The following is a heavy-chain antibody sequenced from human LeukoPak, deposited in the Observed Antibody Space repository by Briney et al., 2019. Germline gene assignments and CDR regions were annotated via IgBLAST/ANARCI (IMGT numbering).Heavy chain of an antibody. CDR3: AKDTYDSSGYSSYYFDY. CDR2: ISYDGSNK. J-gene: IGHJ4*02. Sequence: PGGSLRLSCAAPGFTFSSYGMHWVRQAPGKGLEWVAVISYDGSNKYYADSVKGRFTISRDNSKNTLYLQMNSLRAEDTAAYYCAKDTYDSSGYSSYYFDYWGQGTLVTVSS. V-gene: IGHV3-30*18. CDR1: GFTFSSYG. D-gene: IGHD3-22*01.